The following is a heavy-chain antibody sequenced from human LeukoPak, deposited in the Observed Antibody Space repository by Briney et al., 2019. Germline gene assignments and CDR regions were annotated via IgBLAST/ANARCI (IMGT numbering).Heavy chain of an antibody. CDR3: ARAGGVPYAFDI. CDR1: GFTFSSYR. Sequence: GGSLRLSCAASGFTFSSYRMNWVRQAPGKGLEWVSSISSSSSYIYYADSVKGRFTISRDNAKNSLYLQMNSLRAEDTAVYYCARAGGVPYAFDIWGQGTMVTVSS. V-gene: IGHV3-21*01. D-gene: IGHD3-16*01. CDR2: ISSSSSYI. J-gene: IGHJ3*02.